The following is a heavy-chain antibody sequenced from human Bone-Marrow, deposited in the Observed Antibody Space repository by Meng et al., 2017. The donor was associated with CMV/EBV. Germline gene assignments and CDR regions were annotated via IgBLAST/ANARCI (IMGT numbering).Heavy chain of an antibody. CDR3: TTLCCAFGDN. V-gene: IGHV3-15*07. D-gene: IGHD3-16*01. CDR1: GCTFPNAW. Sequence: SCAASGCTFPNAWMNWVRQAPGKGLEWVGRIRTKNEGGTIDYAAPVKGRFTISRDDSINMLYLQMNSLKTEDTAVYYCTTLCCAFGDNWGQGTLVTVSS. CDR2: IRTKNEGGTI. J-gene: IGHJ4*02.